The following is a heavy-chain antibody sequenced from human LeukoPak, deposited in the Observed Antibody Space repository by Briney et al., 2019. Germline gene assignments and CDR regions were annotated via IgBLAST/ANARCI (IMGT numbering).Heavy chain of an antibody. Sequence: GGSLRLSCTASGFAFDDFAMSWVRQPAGKGLEWVGFVRRRAYGGAAEYAASVKGRFIISRDDSKGIAYLQMNSLKTEDTAVYYCSRNGLVDFDYWGKGSRVIVSP. CDR3: SRNGLVDFDY. V-gene: IGHV3-49*04. CDR2: VRRRAYGGAA. J-gene: IGHJ4*02. CDR1: GFAFDDFA.